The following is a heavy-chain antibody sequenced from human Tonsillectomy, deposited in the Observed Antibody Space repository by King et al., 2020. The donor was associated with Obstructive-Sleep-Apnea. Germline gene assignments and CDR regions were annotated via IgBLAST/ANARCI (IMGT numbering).Heavy chain of an antibody. CDR3: AKDMSSYDILTGYFDY. CDR2: ISWNSGSI. Sequence: VQLVESGGGLVQPGRSLRLSCAASGFTFDDYAMHWVRQAPGKGLEWVSGISWNSGSIGYADSVKGRFTISRDNAKNSLYLQMNSLRAEDTALYYCAKDMSSYDILTGYFDYWAREPWSPSPQ. V-gene: IGHV3-9*01. J-gene: IGHJ4*02. D-gene: IGHD3-9*01. CDR1: GFTFDDYA.